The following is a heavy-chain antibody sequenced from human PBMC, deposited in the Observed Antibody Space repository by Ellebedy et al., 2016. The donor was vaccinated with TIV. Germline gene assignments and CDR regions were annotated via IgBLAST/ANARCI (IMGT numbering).Heavy chain of an antibody. Sequence: AASVKVSCKASGGTFNNSAISWVRQVPGQGLEWMGRIIPILGIANYAQDFQGIVTITADRSTSTVFMELSSLTSEDTAVYYCATDCIRFLEWVYKYGLDVWGQGTTVTVSS. CDR2: IIPILGIA. D-gene: IGHD3-3*01. CDR3: ATDCIRFLEWVYKYGLDV. J-gene: IGHJ6*02. V-gene: IGHV1-69*04. CDR1: GGTFNNSA.